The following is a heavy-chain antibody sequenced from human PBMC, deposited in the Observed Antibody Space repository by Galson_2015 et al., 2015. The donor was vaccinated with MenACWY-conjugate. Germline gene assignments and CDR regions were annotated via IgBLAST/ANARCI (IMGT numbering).Heavy chain of an antibody. Sequence: SVKVSCKAAGYTFTNFGITWVRKAPGQGLEWMGWISTYNGSANYAQKVRDRVMMTTDTSTNTVHMELKSLTSDDTAVYFCARDPIGRHDSSSWFWIDWGQGTPVTVSS. CDR2: ISTYNGSA. V-gene: IGHV1-18*01. D-gene: IGHD6-13*01. J-gene: IGHJ4*02. CDR1: GYTFTNFG. CDR3: ARDPIGRHDSSSWFWID.